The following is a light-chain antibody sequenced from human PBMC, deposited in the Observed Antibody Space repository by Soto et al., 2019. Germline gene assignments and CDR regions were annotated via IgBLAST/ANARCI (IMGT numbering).Light chain of an antibody. CDR2: EVS. Sequence: QSALTQPASVSGSPGQSITISCTGTSSDVGGYNYVSWYQQHPGKAPKLMIHEVSDRPSGVSNRFSGSKSGNTASLTISGLQAEDEDDYYCSSYTSSSPHVVFGGGTKLTVL. CDR1: SSDVGGYNY. V-gene: IGLV2-14*01. J-gene: IGLJ2*01. CDR3: SSYTSSSPHVV.